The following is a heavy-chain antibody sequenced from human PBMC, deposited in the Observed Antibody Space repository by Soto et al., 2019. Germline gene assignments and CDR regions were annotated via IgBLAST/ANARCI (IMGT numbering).Heavy chain of an antibody. V-gene: IGHV1-18*01. CDR3: ARVVPGAEAWFGP. Sequence: ASVKVSCKPSGYTFSNYGITWVRQAPAQPLEWLGWISLYSDGTSYAHKFRGRVSMTTDTSPTTAYMELRSLRSDDTAVYYCARVVPGAEAWFGPWGQGTLVTVSS. CDR2: ISLYSDGT. CDR1: GYTFSNYG. J-gene: IGHJ5*02.